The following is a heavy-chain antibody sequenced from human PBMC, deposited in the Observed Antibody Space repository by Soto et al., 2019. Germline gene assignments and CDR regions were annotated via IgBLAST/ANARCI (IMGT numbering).Heavy chain of an antibody. V-gene: IGHV5-10-1*01. CDR2: IDPSDSYT. CDR3: ASYSPEDSSGYDPTKYYFDY. CDR1: GYSFTSYW. Sequence: GESLKISCKGSGYSFTSYWISWVRQMPGKGLEWMGRIDPSDSYTNYSPSFQGHVTISADKSISTAYLQWSSLKASDTAMYYCASYSPEDSSGYDPTKYYFDYWGQGTLVTVSS. J-gene: IGHJ4*02. D-gene: IGHD3-22*01.